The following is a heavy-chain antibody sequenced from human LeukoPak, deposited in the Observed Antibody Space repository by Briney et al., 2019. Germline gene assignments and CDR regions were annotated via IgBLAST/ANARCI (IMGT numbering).Heavy chain of an antibody. J-gene: IGHJ1*01. CDR2: INTDGSTT. V-gene: IGHV3-74*01. Sequence: PGGSLRLSCAASGFTFSSYWMHWVRQVPGKGLVWVSGINTDGSTTSYADSVKGRFTISRDNAKNTLYLQMNSLRAEDTAVYYCNGANAEDWGQGTLVTVSS. CDR1: GFTFSSYW. CDR3: NGANAED. D-gene: IGHD4/OR15-4a*01.